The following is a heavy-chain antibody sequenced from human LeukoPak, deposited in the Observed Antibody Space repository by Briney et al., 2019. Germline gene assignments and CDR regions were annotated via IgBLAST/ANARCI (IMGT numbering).Heavy chain of an antibody. J-gene: IGHJ3*02. CDR2: IKQDGSEK. Sequence: GGSLRLSCAASGFTFSNYWMSWVRQAPGKGLEWVANIKQDGSEKYYVDSVEGRFTVSRDNAQNSLYLQMNSLRAVDTAVYYCARPLGRVKENAFDIWGQGTMVTVSS. CDR1: GFTFSNYW. CDR3: ARPLGRVKENAFDI. V-gene: IGHV3-7*03. D-gene: IGHD2-21*01.